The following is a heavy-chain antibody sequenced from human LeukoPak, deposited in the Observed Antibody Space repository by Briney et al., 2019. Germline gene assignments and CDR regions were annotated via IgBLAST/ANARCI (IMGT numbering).Heavy chain of an antibody. CDR1: GGSISSSSYY. CDR2: IYYSGST. D-gene: IGHD6-13*01. Sequence: PPETLSLTSTVSGGSISSSSYYWGWIRQPPGKGLEWIGTIYYSGSTYYNPALNSRVTISVDTSKNLFSLKLTSVTAADTAVYYCARREGIIASADYFDYWGQGTLVTVSS. V-gene: IGHV4-39*01. CDR3: ARREGIIASADYFDY. J-gene: IGHJ4*02.